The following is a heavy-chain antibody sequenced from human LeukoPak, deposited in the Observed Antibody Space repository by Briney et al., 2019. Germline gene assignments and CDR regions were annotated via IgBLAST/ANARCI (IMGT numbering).Heavy chain of an antibody. Sequence: GASVKVSCKASGGTFSSYAISWVRQAPGQGLEWMGRIIPIFGIANYAQKFQGRVTITADKSTSTAYMELSSLRSEDTAVYYYARHDYGDYFGYWGQGTLVTVSS. J-gene: IGHJ4*02. CDR1: GGTFSSYA. V-gene: IGHV1-69*04. D-gene: IGHD4-17*01. CDR2: IIPIFGIA. CDR3: ARHDYGDYFGY.